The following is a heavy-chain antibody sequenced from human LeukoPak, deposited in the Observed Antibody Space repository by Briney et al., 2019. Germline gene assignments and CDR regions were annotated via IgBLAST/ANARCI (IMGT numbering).Heavy chain of an antibody. J-gene: IGHJ5*02. CDR2: TYYSGST. V-gene: IGHV4-39*01. CDR3: ARQSVNYDFWSGTSPFDP. CDR1: GGSISSSSYY. D-gene: IGHD3-3*01. Sequence: PSETLSLTCTVSGGSISSSSYYWGWIRQPPGKGLEWIGSTYYSGSTYYNPSLKSRVTISVDTSKNQFSLKLSSVTAADTAVYYCARQSVNYDFWSGTSPFDPWGQGTLVIVSS.